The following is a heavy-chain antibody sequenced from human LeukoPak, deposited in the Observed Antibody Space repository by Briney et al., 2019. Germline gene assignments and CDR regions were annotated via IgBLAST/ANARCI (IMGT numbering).Heavy chain of an antibody. CDR3: ARTRSCGYLTFDY. Sequence: GGSLRLSCAASGFTFSSYAMHWVRQAPGKGLEWVSYITNSGNSKSYADSVKGRFTISRDNTKNSLYLQMNGLRAEDTAVYYCARTRSCGYLTFDYWGQGILVTVSS. D-gene: IGHD3-22*01. J-gene: IGHJ4*02. CDR1: GFTFSSYA. V-gene: IGHV3-48*01. CDR2: ITNSGNSK.